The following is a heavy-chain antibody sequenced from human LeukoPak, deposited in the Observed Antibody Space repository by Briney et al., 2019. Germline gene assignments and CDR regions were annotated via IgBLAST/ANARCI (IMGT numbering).Heavy chain of an antibody. CDR2: ISSGSSFI. CDR1: GFTFSTYS. J-gene: IGHJ4*02. D-gene: IGHD3-22*01. Sequence: KPGGSLRLSCAASGFTFSTYSMNWVRQAPGKGLEWVSSISSGSSFIYYADSVKGRFTISSDNAKNSLFLQMNSLRAEDTAVYYCARETSGYFYWGQGTLVTVSS. V-gene: IGHV3-21*01. CDR3: ARETSGYFY.